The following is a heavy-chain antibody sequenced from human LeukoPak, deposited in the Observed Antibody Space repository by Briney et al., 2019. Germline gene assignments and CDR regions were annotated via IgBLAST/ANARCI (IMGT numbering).Heavy chain of an antibody. V-gene: IGHV3-11*04. Sequence: GGTLRLSCAAAGFTFSDYYMSWIRQAPGQGLEWVSYISSSGSTIYYADSVKGRFTISRDNAKNSLYLQMNSLRAEDTAVYYCARKTDSGGQGDYWGPGTLVTVSS. CDR2: ISSSGSTI. CDR1: GFTFSDYY. CDR3: ARKTDSGGQGDY. D-gene: IGHD3-22*01. J-gene: IGHJ4*02.